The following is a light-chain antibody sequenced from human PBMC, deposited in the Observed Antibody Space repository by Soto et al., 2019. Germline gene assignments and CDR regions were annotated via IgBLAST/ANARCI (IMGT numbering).Light chain of an antibody. CDR1: QSVDSKF. V-gene: IGKV3-20*01. J-gene: IGKJ2*01. CDR2: GAS. CDR3: QQYASSPYT. Sequence: EILLTQSPGTLSLSPGERVTLSCRASQSVDSKFLAWYQQKPGQAPRLLIYGASNRPTGIPDKFSGSGSGTDFTLTISRLEPEDFAVYYCQQYASSPYTFGQGTNLEIK.